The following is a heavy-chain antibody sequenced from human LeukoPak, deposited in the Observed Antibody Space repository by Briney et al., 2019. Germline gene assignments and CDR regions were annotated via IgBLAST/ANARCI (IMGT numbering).Heavy chain of an antibody. D-gene: IGHD6-6*01. CDR1: GGSISSYY. J-gene: IGHJ4*02. CDR2: IYYSGST. CDR3: ARERYRSSSSFDY. V-gene: IGHV4-59*01. Sequence: PSETLSLTCTVSGGSISSYYWSWIRQPPGKGLEWIGYIYYSGSTNYNPSLKSRVTISGDTSKNQFSLKLSSVTAADTAVYYCARERYRSSSSFDYWGQGTLVTVSS.